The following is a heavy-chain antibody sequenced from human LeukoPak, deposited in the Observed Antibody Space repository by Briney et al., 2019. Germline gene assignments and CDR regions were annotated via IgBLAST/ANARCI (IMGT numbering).Heavy chain of an antibody. V-gene: IGHV1-2*02. CDR1: GYTFTGYY. D-gene: IGHD5/OR15-5a*01. Sequence: GASVKVSCKASGYTFTGYYMHWVRQAPGQGLEWMGWINPNGGGTNYAQKFQGRVTMTRDTSISTAYMELSRLRSDDTAVYYCASPLRLSTAPGGDAFDIWGQGTMVTVSS. CDR2: INPNGGGT. J-gene: IGHJ3*02. CDR3: ASPLRLSTAPGGDAFDI.